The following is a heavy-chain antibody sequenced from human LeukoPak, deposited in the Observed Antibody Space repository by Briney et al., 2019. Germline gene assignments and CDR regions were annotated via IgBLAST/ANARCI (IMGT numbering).Heavy chain of an antibody. J-gene: IGHJ4*02. V-gene: IGHV1-58*01. CDR2: IVVGSGNT. CDR1: GFTFTSSA. Sequence: SVKVSCKASGFTFTSSAVQWVRQARGQRLEWIGWIVVGSGNTNYAQKFQERVTITRDMSTSTAYMELSSLRSEDTAVYYCATVTPLVAAALDYWGQGTLVTVSS. D-gene: IGHD6-13*01. CDR3: ATVTPLVAAALDY.